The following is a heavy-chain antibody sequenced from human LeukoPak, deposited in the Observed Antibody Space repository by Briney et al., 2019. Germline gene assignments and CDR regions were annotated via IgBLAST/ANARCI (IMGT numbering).Heavy chain of an antibody. Sequence: GGSLRLSCAASGFTFSSYALSWVRQAPGKGLEWVSAISGSGGSRYYAASVKGRFTISRDNSKNTLYLQMNSLRAEDTAVYYCAARMGNNWNTLDYWGQGTLVTVSS. D-gene: IGHD1-20*01. CDR2: ISGSGGSR. V-gene: IGHV3-23*01. CDR3: AARMGNNWNTLDY. CDR1: GFTFSSYA. J-gene: IGHJ4*02.